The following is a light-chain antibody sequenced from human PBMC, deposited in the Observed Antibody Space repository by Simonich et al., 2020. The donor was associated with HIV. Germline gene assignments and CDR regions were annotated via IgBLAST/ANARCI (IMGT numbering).Light chain of an antibody. V-gene: IGKV3-15*01. CDR1: QSVRST. CDR3: QQHNNWPLT. CDR2: AAS. J-gene: IGKJ4*01. Sequence: EIVMTQSPSTLSVSPGERATLSCRASQSVRSTLAWYQQRPGKAPSLLIYAASTRATGIPARFSGSGSGTEFTLTISSMQSEDFAVYYCQQHNNWPLTFGGGTKVEIK.